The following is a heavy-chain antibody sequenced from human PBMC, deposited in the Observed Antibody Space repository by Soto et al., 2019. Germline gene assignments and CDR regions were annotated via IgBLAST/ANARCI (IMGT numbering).Heavy chain of an antibody. Sequence: QITLKESGPTLVRPTQTLTLTCTFSVFSLSTSGLGVGWIRQPPGKDLEWLALIYWNDDKRYNPSLKARLTITKDPSKNQVGLTMTNMDPVDTATYYCAHRPSGWYLFDYWGQGTLVTISS. J-gene: IGHJ4*02. CDR1: VFSLSTSGLG. D-gene: IGHD6-19*01. V-gene: IGHV2-5*01. CDR2: IYWNDDK. CDR3: AHRPSGWYLFDY.